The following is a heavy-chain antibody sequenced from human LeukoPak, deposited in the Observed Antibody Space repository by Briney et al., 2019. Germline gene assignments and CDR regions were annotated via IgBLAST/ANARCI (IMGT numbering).Heavy chain of an antibody. V-gene: IGHV1-46*01. D-gene: IGHD6-13*01. J-gene: IGHJ3*02. CDR1: GYTFTSYY. CDR3: ARDRPPPAAPRAFDI. Sequence: ASVKVSCKASGYTFTSYYMHWVRQAPGQGLEWMGIINHSGGSTSYAQKSQGRVTMTRDTSTSTVYMELSSLRSEDTAVYYCARDRPPPAAPRAFDIWGQGTMVTVSS. CDR2: INHSGGST.